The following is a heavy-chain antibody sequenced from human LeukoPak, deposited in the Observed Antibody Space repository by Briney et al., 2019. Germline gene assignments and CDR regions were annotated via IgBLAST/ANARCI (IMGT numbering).Heavy chain of an antibody. Sequence: PGGSLRLSCAASGFTVSSNSMSWVRQAPGKGLEWVSVIYSGGSTYYADSVKGRFTISRDNSKNTLYLQMNSLRAEDTAVYYCAKDREWLVRYLDYWGQGTLVTVSS. J-gene: IGHJ4*02. CDR3: AKDREWLVRYLDY. CDR1: GFTVSSNS. D-gene: IGHD6-19*01. V-gene: IGHV3-53*01. CDR2: IYSGGST.